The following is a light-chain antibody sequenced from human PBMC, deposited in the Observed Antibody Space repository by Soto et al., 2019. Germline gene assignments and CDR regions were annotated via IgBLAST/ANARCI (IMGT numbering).Light chain of an antibody. V-gene: IGLV3-21*02. CDR1: NIGSKH. CDR2: DSY. J-gene: IGLJ1*01. CDR3: QVWERGVDYG. Sequence: SYVLTQPPSVSVAPGQTARIPCGGDNIGSKHVQWYQQKPGQAPLLVIYDSYDRPSGIPERFSASDSGNTATLTISRVEVGDEADYYCQVWERGVDYGFGTGTKVTVL.